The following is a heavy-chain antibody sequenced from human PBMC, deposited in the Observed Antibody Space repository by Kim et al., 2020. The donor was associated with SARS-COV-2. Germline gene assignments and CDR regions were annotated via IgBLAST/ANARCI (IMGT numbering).Heavy chain of an antibody. CDR3: ARVLEVGQGVVNFDY. CDR1: GGSISSHY. D-gene: IGHD3-10*01. Sequence: SETLSLTCTVSGGSISSHYWSWIRQPPGKGLEWIGYIYYSGSTNYNPSLKSRVTISVDTSKNLLSLKPSSVTAADTAVYYCARVLEVGQGVVNFDYWGQGTLVTVSS. V-gene: IGHV4-59*11. J-gene: IGHJ4*02. CDR2: IYYSGST.